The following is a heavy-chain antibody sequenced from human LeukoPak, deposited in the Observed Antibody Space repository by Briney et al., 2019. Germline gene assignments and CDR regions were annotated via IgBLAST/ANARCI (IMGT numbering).Heavy chain of an antibody. V-gene: IGHV4-59*08. D-gene: IGHD6-13*01. Sequence: SETLSLTCTVSGGSISSYYWSWIRQPPGKGLEWIGYIYYSGSTNYNPSLKSRVTISVDTSKNLFSLKLSSVTAADTAVYYCASQYSSSWVDYWGQGTLVTVSS. CDR3: ASQYSSSWVDY. CDR2: IYYSGST. CDR1: GGSISSYY. J-gene: IGHJ4*02.